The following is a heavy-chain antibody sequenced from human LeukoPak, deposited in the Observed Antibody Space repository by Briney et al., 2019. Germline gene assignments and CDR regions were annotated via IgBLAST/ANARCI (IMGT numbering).Heavy chain of an antibody. D-gene: IGHD6-13*01. Sequence: PSETLSLTCAVYGGSFSGYYWSWIRQPPGKGLEWIGEINHSGSTNYNPSLKSRVTISVDTSKNQFSLKLSSVTAADTAVYYCARGQNRSIAAAGTRVYYFDYWGQGTLVTVSS. V-gene: IGHV4-34*01. J-gene: IGHJ4*02. CDR1: GGSFSGYY. CDR2: INHSGST. CDR3: ARGQNRSIAAAGTRVYYFDY.